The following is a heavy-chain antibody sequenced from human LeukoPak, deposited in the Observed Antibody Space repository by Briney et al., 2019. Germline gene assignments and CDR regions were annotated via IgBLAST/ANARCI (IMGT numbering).Heavy chain of an antibody. CDR3: AREMYSSSQLIDY. D-gene: IGHD6-6*01. V-gene: IGHV4-38-2*02. Sequence: SETLSLTCTVSGYSISSGYYWGWIRQPPGKGLEWIGSIYHSGSTYYNPSLKSRVTISVDTSKNQFSLKLSSVTAADTAVYYCAREMYSSSQLIDYWGQGTLVTVSS. CDR2: IYHSGST. CDR1: GYSISSGYY. J-gene: IGHJ4*02.